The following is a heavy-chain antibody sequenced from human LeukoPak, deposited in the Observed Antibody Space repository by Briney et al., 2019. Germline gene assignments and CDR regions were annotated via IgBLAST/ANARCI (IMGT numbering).Heavy chain of an antibody. Sequence: GGSLRLSCAASGFTFSSYSMNWVRQAPGKGLEWVSSISSSSSYIYYADSVKGRFTISRDNSKNTLYLQMNSLRAEDTAMYYCARDEAYLPLGVWGQGTLVTVSS. D-gene: IGHD3-10*01. CDR1: GFTFSSYS. CDR2: ISSSSSYI. V-gene: IGHV3-21*01. CDR3: ARDEAYLPLGV. J-gene: IGHJ4*02.